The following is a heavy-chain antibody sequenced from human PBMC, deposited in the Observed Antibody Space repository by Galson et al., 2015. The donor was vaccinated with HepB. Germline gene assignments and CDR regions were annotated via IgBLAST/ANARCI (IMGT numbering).Heavy chain of an antibody. CDR2: IYYSGST. J-gene: IGHJ5*02. CDR3: ARHGGVGATPT. CDR1: GGSISSSSYY. V-gene: IGHV4-39*01. Sequence: SETLCLTCTVSGGSISSSSYYWGWIRQPPGKGLEWIGSIYYSGSTYYNPSHKSRVTISVDTSKNQFSLKLSSVTAADTAVYYCARHGGVGATPTWGQGTLVTVSS. D-gene: IGHD1-26*01.